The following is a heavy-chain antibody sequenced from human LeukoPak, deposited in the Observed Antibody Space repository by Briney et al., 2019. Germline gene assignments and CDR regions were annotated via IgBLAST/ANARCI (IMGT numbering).Heavy chain of an antibody. CDR3: VKDVAARPDYYYGMDV. Sequence: GGSLRLSCAASGFTFDDYAMHWVRQAPGKGLEWVSGISWNSGSIGYADSVKGRFTISRDNAKNSLYLQMNSLRAEDTALYYCVKDVAARPDYYYGMDVWGQGTTVTVSS. J-gene: IGHJ6*02. D-gene: IGHD6-6*01. CDR2: ISWNSGSI. V-gene: IGHV3-9*01. CDR1: GFTFDDYA.